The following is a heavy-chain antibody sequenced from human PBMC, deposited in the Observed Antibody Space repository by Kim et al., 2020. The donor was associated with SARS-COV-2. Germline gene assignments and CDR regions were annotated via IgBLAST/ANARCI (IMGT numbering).Heavy chain of an antibody. V-gene: IGHV4-34*01. CDR3: ARAVDCSGGSCPKEPYYYGMDV. CDR2: INHSGST. J-gene: IGHJ6*02. Sequence: SETLSLTCAVYGGSFSGYYWSWIRQPPGKGLEWIGEINHSGSTNYNPSLKSRVTISVDTSKNQFSLKLSSVTAADTAVYYCARAVDCSGGSCPKEPYYYGMDVWGQGTTVTVSS. CDR1: GGSFSGYY. D-gene: IGHD2-15*01.